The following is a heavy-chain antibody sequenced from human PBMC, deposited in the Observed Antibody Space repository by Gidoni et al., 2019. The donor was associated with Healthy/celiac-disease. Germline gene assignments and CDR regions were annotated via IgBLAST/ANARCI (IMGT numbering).Heavy chain of an antibody. CDR2: ISGSGGST. Sequence: EVQLLESGGGLVQPGGSLRLSCAASGFTFRSYAMSWVRQAPGKGLEWVSAISGSGGSTYYADSVKGRFTISRDNSKNTLYLQMNSLRAEDTAVYYCAKGRDFWSGRGGSNWFDPWGQGTLVTVSS. CDR3: AKGRDFWSGRGGSNWFDP. CDR1: GFTFRSYA. V-gene: IGHV3-23*01. J-gene: IGHJ5*02. D-gene: IGHD3-3*01.